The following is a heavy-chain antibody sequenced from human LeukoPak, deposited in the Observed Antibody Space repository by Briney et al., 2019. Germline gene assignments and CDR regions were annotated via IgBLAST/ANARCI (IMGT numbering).Heavy chain of an antibody. J-gene: IGHJ4*02. V-gene: IGHV3-64*02. Sequence: GGSLRLSCAASGFTFSSYAMHWVRQAPGKGLEYVSTISGNGGSTYYAASVEGRFTISRDNSKNTLYLQMGSLRAEDMAVCYCARGIHLWSEFDYWGQGTLVTVSS. CDR2: ISGNGGST. CDR1: GFTFSSYA. CDR3: ARGIHLWSEFDY. D-gene: IGHD5-18*01.